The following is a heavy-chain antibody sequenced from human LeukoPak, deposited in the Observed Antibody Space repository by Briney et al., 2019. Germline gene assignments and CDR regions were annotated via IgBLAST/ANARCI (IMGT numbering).Heavy chain of an antibody. Sequence: ASVKVSCKASGGTFSSYAISWVRQAPGQGLEWMGGIIPIFGTANYAQKFQGRVTITTDESTSTAYMELSSLRSEDTAVYYCARGEYSSSAYYYYYYTDVWGKGTTVTVSS. J-gene: IGHJ6*03. CDR3: ARGEYSSSAYYYYYYTDV. CDR1: GGTFSSYA. V-gene: IGHV1-69*05. CDR2: IIPIFGTA. D-gene: IGHD6-6*01.